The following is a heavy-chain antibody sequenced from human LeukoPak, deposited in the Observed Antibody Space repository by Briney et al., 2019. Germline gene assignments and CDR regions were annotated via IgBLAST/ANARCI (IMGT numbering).Heavy chain of an antibody. V-gene: IGHV3-23*01. CDR2: ISGSGGST. CDR1: GFTFSSYA. D-gene: IGHD3-3*01. J-gene: IGHJ6*03. Sequence: PGGSLRLSCAASGFTFSSYAMSWVRQAPGKGLEWVSAISGSGGSTYYADSVKGRFTISRDNAKNSLYLQMNSLRAEDTAVYYCARHDFWSGYYTPGRYYYMDVWGKGTTVTVSS. CDR3: ARHDFWSGYYTPGRYYYMDV.